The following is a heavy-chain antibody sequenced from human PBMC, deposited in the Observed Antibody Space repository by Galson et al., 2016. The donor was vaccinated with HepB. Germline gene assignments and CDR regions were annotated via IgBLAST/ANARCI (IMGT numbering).Heavy chain of an antibody. Sequence: SLRLSCAVSAFTFNNYAMHWVRQAPGKGLEWVAFISYDGSNKYYSDSLKGRFAISRDNSRNTLSLQMNSLRAEDTAVYYCASGYYYDSSGYYSDFWGQGTLVTVSS. CDR3: ASGYYYDSSGYYSDF. CDR2: ISYDGSNK. CDR1: AFTFNNYA. V-gene: IGHV3-30-3*02. D-gene: IGHD3-22*01. J-gene: IGHJ4*02.